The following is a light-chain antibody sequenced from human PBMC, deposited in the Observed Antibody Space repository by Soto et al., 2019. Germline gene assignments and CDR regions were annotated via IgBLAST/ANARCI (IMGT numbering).Light chain of an antibody. CDR1: QSISSW. Sequence: DIQMTQSPSTLSATVGDRVNITCRASQSISSWLAWYQQKPGKAPKLLIYDASSLESGVPSRFSGSGSGTEFTLTISSLQPDDFATYDCQQYNSLWTFGQGTKVDIK. J-gene: IGKJ1*01. V-gene: IGKV1-5*01. CDR2: DAS. CDR3: QQYNSLWT.